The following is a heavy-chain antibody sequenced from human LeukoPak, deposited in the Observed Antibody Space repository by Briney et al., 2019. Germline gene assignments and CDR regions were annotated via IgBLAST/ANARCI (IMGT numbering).Heavy chain of an antibody. CDR3: ARHVQYSGYGFGGYYFDY. J-gene: IGHJ4*02. CDR2: IYLSGST. D-gene: IGHD5-12*01. Sequence: SETLSLTCAVSGYSISSGYYWGWIRQPPGKGLEWIGSIYLSGSTYYNPSLKSRVTISVDTAKNQFSLKLSSVTAADTAVYYCARHVQYSGYGFGGYYFDYWGQGTLVTVSS. CDR1: GYSISSGYY. V-gene: IGHV4-38-2*01.